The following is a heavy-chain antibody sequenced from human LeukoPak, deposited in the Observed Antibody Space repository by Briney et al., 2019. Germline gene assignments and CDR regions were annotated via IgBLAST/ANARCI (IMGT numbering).Heavy chain of an antibody. CDR1: GFTFGDYA. V-gene: IGHV3-49*04. CDR3: TTSEAVTMIVVVTRIDY. CDR2: IRSKAYGGTT. Sequence: PGGSLRLSCTASGFTFGDYAMSWVRQAPGQGLVGVGFIRSKAYGGTTEYAASVKGRFTISRDDSKSIAYLQMNSLKTEDTAVYYCTTSEAVTMIVVVTRIDYWGQGTLVTVSS. D-gene: IGHD3-22*01. J-gene: IGHJ4*02.